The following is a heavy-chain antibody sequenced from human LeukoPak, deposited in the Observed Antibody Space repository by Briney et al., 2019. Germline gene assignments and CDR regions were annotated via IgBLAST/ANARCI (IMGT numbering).Heavy chain of an antibody. CDR1: GGTYNNYA. J-gene: IGHJ6*03. D-gene: IGHD3-10*01. Sequence: GSSVKVSCKASGGTYNNYAITWVRQAPGQGLEWVGGILPFFGTSNYAQRFQGRVTITADDSTGTTYMELSSLRSEDTAVYYCARDHRGFYYGSGNYYYLDVWGKGTTVTVSS. CDR3: ARDHRGFYYGSGNYYYLDV. CDR2: ILPFFGTS. V-gene: IGHV1-69*01.